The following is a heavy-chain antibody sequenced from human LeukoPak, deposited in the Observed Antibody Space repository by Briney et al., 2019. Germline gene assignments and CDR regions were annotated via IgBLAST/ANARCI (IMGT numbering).Heavy chain of an antibody. V-gene: IGHV4-61*02. J-gene: IGHJ6*03. D-gene: IGHD6-13*01. CDR1: GGSISSGSYY. CDR3: ARESAAAGNKYYYYMDV. CDR2: IYTSGST. Sequence: SETLSLTCTVSGGSISSGSYYWSWIRQPAGEGLEWIGRIYTSGSTNYNPSLKSRVTISVDTSKNQFSLKLSSVTAADTAVYYCARESAAAGNKYYYYMDVWGKGTTVTISS.